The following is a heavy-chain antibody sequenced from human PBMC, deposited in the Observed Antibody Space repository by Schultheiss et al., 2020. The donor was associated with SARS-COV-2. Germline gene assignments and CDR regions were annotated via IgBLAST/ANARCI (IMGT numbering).Heavy chain of an antibody. Sequence: SVKVSCKASGYTFTSYGISWVRQAPGQGLEWMGGIIPIFGTANYAQKFQGRVTITADESTSTAYMELSSLRSEDTAVYYCARTGYYDSSGYALTYFDYWGQGTLVTVSS. CDR1: GYTFTSYG. V-gene: IGHV1-69*13. J-gene: IGHJ4*02. D-gene: IGHD3-22*01. CDR3: ARTGYYDSSGYALTYFDY. CDR2: IIPIFGTA.